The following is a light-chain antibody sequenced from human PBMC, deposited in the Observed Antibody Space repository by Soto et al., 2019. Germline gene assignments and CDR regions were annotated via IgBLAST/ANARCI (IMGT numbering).Light chain of an antibody. CDR3: QSYDSSLSTYV. J-gene: IGLJ1*01. CDR1: SSNIGAGFD. Sequence: SVLTQPPSVSWAPGQRVTISCTGSSSNIGAGFDVHWYQQLPGTAPRLLIYANTHRPSGVPDRISGSKSGTSASLAITGLQAEDEADYYCQSYDSSLSTYVFGTGTKLTVL. CDR2: ANT. V-gene: IGLV1-40*01.